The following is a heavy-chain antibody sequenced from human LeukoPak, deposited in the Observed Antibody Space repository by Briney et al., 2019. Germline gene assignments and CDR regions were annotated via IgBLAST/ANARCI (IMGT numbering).Heavy chain of an antibody. V-gene: IGHV3-48*03. J-gene: IGHJ4*02. Sequence: GGSLRLSCAASGFTFSSYEMNWVRQAPGKGLEWVSYISSSGSTIYYADSVKGRFTISRDNAKNSLYLQMSSLRAEDTAVYYCARDLTRITMIVVAGDAYFDYWGQGTLVTVSS. D-gene: IGHD3-22*01. CDR1: GFTFSSYE. CDR3: ARDLTRITMIVVAGDAYFDY. CDR2: ISSSGSTI.